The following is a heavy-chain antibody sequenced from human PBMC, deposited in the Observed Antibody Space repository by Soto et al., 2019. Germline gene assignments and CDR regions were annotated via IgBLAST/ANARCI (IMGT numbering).Heavy chain of an antibody. CDR2: FYYSGLT. V-gene: IGHV4-59*08. Sequence: QVQLQESGPGLVKPSETLSLTCAVSGASMNTYYWSWIRQPPGKGLEWIGYFYYSGLTNYNPSLKSRVTISLGTSKNQFSLKLSSVTTADTAVYFCARGNTRGYYYMDVWGRGTTVTVSS. J-gene: IGHJ6*03. CDR1: GASMNTYY. D-gene: IGHD3-22*01. CDR3: ARGNTRGYYYMDV.